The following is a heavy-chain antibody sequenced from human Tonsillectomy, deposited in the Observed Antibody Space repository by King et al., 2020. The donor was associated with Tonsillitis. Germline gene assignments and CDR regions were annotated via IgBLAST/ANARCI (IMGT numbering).Heavy chain of an antibody. CDR2: ISSNGVRT. V-gene: IGHV3-64D*06. J-gene: IGHJ4*02. D-gene: IGHD5-18*01. CDR1: GFTFSDYA. Sequence: VQLVESGGGLVQPGGSLRLSCSASGFTFSDYAMHWVRQAPGKGLEFVSVISSNGVRTDFADSVKGRFTISRDNSKNTLYLQMSSLRVEDTAVYYCVKDRSVKGYKVDYFDYWGQGTPVTVSS. CDR3: VKDRSVKGYKVDYFDY.